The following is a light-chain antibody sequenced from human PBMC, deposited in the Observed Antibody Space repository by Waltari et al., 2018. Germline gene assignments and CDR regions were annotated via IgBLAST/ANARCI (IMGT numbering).Light chain of an antibody. J-gene: IGLJ1*01. V-gene: IGLV1-40*01. CDR2: GNT. CDR3: QSYDRSLSGGYV. CDR1: SSNIGAGYD. Sequence: QSVLTQPPSVSGAPGQRVTISCTGSSSNIGAGYDVHWYQQLPGTAPKRLTYGNTKRPSGCPARCSGSKSGTSASLAITGLQAEDEADYYCQSYDRSLSGGYVFGPGTWVTVL.